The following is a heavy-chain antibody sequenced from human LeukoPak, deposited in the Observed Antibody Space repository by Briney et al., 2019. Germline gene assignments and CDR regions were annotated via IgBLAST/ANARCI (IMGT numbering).Heavy chain of an antibody. CDR2: ISYDGSNK. CDR1: GFTFSSYA. D-gene: IGHD6-13*01. CDR3: AKDRWQQLVNWFDP. V-gene: IGHV3-30*04. Sequence: PGGSLRLSCAASGFTFSSYAMHWVRQAPGKGLEWVAVISYDGSNKYYADSVKGRSTISRDNSKNTLYLQMNSLRAEDTAVYYCAKDRWQQLVNWFDPWGQGTLVTVSS. J-gene: IGHJ5*02.